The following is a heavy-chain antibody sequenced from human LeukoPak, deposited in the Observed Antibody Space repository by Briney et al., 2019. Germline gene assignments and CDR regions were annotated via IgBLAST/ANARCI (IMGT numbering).Heavy chain of an antibody. CDR1: GFTFRSYD. CDR3: TRGRGPDEINGLDI. D-gene: IGHD2-8*01. J-gene: IGHJ3*02. V-gene: IGHV3-13*01. Sequence: PGGSLRLSCAASGFTFRSYDMHWVRQGIGKGLEWVSAIYIAGDTYYSDSVKDRFTISRENAKNSLYLQMNNLRAGDTAMYYCTRGRGPDEINGLDIWGQGTMVTVSS. CDR2: IYIAGDT.